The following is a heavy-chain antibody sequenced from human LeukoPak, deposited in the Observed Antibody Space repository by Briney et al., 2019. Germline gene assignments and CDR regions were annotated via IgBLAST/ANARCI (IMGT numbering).Heavy chain of an antibody. CDR3: ARHAQGYQLANWFDP. CDR2: VYYSGST. J-gene: IGHJ5*02. V-gene: IGHV4-59*08. D-gene: IGHD2-2*01. CDR1: GGSISSYY. Sequence: PSETLSLTCTVSGGSISSYYWSWIRQPPGKGLEWIGYVYYSGSTNYNPSLKSRVTISVDTSKNQFSLKLSSVTAADTAVYYCARHAQGYQLANWFDPWGQGTLVTVSS.